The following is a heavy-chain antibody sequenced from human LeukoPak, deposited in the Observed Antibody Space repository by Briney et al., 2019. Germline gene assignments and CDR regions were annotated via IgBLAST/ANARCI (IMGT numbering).Heavy chain of an antibody. CDR3: AREGDSGSYYPLHY. V-gene: IGHV3-30-3*01. D-gene: IGHD1-26*01. CDR1: GFTFSSYA. CDR2: ISYDGSNK. Sequence: RSLRLSCAASGFTFSSYAMHWVRQAPGKGLEWVGVISYDGSNKYYADSVKGRFTISRDNSKNTLYLQMNSLRAEDTAVYYCAREGDSGSYYPLHYWGQGTLVAVSS. J-gene: IGHJ4*02.